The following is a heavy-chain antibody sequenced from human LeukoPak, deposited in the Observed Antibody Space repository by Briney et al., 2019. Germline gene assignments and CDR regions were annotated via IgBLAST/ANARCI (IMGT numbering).Heavy chain of an antibody. CDR1: GFTFSSYG. CDR2: IRYDGSNK. D-gene: IGHD3-3*01. J-gene: IGHJ4*02. Sequence: PGGSLRLSCAASGFTFSSYGMHWVRQAPGKGLEWVAFIRYDGSNKYYADSVKGRFTISRDNSKNTLYPQMNSLRAEDTAVYYCAKDGGGIRFVLPDYWGQGTLVTVSS. V-gene: IGHV3-30*02. CDR3: AKDGGGIRFVLPDY.